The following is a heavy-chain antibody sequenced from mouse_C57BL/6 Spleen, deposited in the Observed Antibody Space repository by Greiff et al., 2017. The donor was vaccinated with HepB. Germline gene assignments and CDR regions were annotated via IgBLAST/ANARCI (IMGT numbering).Heavy chain of an antibody. CDR3: ARDFYYYGMDY. J-gene: IGHJ4*01. Sequence: EVNLVESGGGLVKPGGSLKLSCAASGFTFSDYGMHWVRQAPEKGLEWVAYISSGSSTIYYADTVKGRFTISRDNAKNTLFLQMTSLRSEDTAMYYCARDFYYYGMDYWGQGTSVTVSS. CDR2: ISSGSSTI. CDR1: GFTFSDYG. V-gene: IGHV5-17*01.